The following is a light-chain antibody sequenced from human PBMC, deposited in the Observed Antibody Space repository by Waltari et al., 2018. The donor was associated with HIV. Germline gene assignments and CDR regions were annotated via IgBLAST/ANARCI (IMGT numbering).Light chain of an antibody. Sequence: QLVLTQSPSASASLGASVKLTCTLSSGHSSYAIAWHQQQPEEGPRYLMKLNSDGRHSKGDGIPDLFSGSSSGAERYLTISSLQSEDEADYYCQTWGTGIQVFGGGTKLTVL. CDR1: SGHSSYA. V-gene: IGLV4-69*01. CDR3: QTWGTGIQV. J-gene: IGLJ2*01. CDR2: LNSDGRH.